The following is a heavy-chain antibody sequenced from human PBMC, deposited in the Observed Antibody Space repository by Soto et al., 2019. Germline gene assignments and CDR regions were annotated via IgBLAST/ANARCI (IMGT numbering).Heavy chain of an antibody. CDR1: GFSLSTSGEG. CDR3: AHRRDATVRVPAAISAWFDP. Sequence: SGPTLVNPTETLTLTCTFSGFSLSTSGEGVGWIRQPPGKALEWLALIFWDDDKRYNSSLRSRLTITKATSKNQVVLTLTNMDPVDTATYYCAHRRDATVRVPAAISAWFDPWGQGTQVTVSS. CDR2: IFWDDDK. V-gene: IGHV2-5*02. D-gene: IGHD2-2*01. J-gene: IGHJ5*02.